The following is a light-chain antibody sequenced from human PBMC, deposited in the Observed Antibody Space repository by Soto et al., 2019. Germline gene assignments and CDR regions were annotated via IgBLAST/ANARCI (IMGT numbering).Light chain of an antibody. CDR2: STS. Sequence: ELGLTQSPGTLSLCPGERGTLSCRASRSVSSSYLAWYQQKLGQAPRLLIYSTSTRATGIPDRFSGSGSGTDFTLTISRLEPQDSAVYFCQQYGSSPRTFGQGTKVDIK. CDR3: QQYGSSPRT. CDR1: RSVSSSY. J-gene: IGKJ1*01. V-gene: IGKV3-20*01.